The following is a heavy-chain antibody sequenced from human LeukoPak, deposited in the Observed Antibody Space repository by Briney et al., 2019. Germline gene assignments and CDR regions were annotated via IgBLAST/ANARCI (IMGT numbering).Heavy chain of an antibody. V-gene: IGHV1-69*05. D-gene: IGHD4-17*01. CDR3: ARATADSSTNLRH. Sequence: SVKVSCKASGGTFSSYAISWVRQAPGQGLEWMGGIIPIFGTTSYAQQFQGRVTMTRDTSTSTVYMELSSLRSEDTAVYYCARATADSSTNLRHWGQGTLVTVSS. CDR1: GGTFSSYA. J-gene: IGHJ4*02. CDR2: IIPIFGTT.